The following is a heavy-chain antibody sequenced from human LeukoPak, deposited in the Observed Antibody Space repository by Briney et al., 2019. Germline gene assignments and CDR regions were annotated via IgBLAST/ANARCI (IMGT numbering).Heavy chain of an antibody. J-gene: IGHJ4*02. Sequence: SETLSLTCAVSGVAISRGGYAWNWIRQPPGKGLEWIAYIYHSGTTYYNPSLKSRVTISVDTSKNQFSLKLSSVTAADTAVYYCARLYSTGPFDYWGQGTLVTVSS. CDR3: ARLYSTGPFDY. CDR2: IYHSGTT. D-gene: IGHD6-25*01. V-gene: IGHV4-30-2*01. CDR1: GVAISRGGYA.